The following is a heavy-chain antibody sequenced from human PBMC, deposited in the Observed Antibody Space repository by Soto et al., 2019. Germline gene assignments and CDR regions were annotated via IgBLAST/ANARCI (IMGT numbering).Heavy chain of an antibody. V-gene: IGHV4-30-4*01. J-gene: IGHJ4*02. Sequence: QVQLQESGPGLVKPSQTLSLTCTVSGGSISSGDYYWSWIRQPPGKGLELIGYIYYSGSTYYNPSLKSRVTISVDTSKNQFSLKLSSVTAADTAVYYCARSLGKWRSMGGFYFDYWGQGTLVTVSS. D-gene: IGHD3-16*01. CDR3: ARSLGKWRSMGGFYFDY. CDR1: GGSISSGDYY. CDR2: IYYSGST.